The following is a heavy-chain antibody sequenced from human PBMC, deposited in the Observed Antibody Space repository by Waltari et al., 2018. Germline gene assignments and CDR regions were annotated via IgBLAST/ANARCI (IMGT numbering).Heavy chain of an antibody. Sequence: EVQLVESGGGLVKPGGSLRLSCAASGFTFSSYSMTWVRQAPGKGLEWVSSISSSSSYIYYADSVKGRFTISRDNAKNSLYLQMNSLRAEDTAVYYCARDLSSIAARRVAFDIWGQGTMVTVSS. V-gene: IGHV3-21*01. CDR2: ISSSSSYI. CDR1: GFTFSSYS. D-gene: IGHD6-6*01. J-gene: IGHJ3*02. CDR3: ARDLSSIAARRVAFDI.